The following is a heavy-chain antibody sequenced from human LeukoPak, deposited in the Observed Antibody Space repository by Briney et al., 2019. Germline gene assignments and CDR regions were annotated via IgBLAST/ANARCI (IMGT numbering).Heavy chain of an antibody. V-gene: IGHV4-59*01. CDR2: IYYSGST. CDR3: ARETGGSPPHYDYYGMDV. D-gene: IGHD2-15*01. Sequence: PSETLSLTCTVSGGPISSYYWSWIRQPPGKGLEWIGYIYYSGSTNYNPSLKSRVTISVDTSKNQFSLKLSSVTAADTAVYYCARETGGSPPHYDYYGMDVWGQGTTVTVSS. CDR1: GGPISSYY. J-gene: IGHJ6*02.